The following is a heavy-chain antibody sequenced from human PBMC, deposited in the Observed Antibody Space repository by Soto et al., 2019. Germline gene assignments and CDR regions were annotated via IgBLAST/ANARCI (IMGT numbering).Heavy chain of an antibody. CDR1: GFTFSSSV. CDR2: VTGNPGSA. V-gene: IGHV3-23*01. J-gene: IGHJ4*02. D-gene: IGHD3-3*01. Sequence: EVQVLESGGDLVQPGVSLRLSCAASGFTFSSSVMSWVRQAPGQGLEWVSSVTGNPGSAYYAHSVKGRITISRDNSKKTLSLQMNSLRAENTALFYCSKTYYDFPMGYYFDYWSQGALVTVSS. CDR3: SKTYYDFPMGYYFDY.